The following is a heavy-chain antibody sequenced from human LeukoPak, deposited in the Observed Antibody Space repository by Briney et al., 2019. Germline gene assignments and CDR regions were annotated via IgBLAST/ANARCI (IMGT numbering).Heavy chain of an antibody. CDR3: ARWVGAAGFDY. CDR2: ISGSGGST. D-gene: IGHD2-15*01. V-gene: IGHV3-23*01. Sequence: GGSLRLSCAASGLTFSIYAMSWVRQAPGKGLEWVSGISGSGGSTYYAHSVKGRVTISRDNSKNTLYLQMNSLRVEDTAVYYCARWVGAAGFDYWGQGTLVTVSS. J-gene: IGHJ4*02. CDR1: GLTFSIYA.